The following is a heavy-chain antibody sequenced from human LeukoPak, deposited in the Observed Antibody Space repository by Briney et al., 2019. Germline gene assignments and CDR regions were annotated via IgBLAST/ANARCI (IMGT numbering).Heavy chain of an antibody. V-gene: IGHV3-64*01. CDR1: GFTFSSYA. CDR2: ISSNGGST. D-gene: IGHD4-17*01. CDR3: ARDRTTVTLDY. Sequence: GGSLRLSCAASGFTFSSYAMHWVRQAPGKGLEYVSAISSNGGSTYYANSVKGRFTISRDNSKNTLYLQMGSLRAEDMAVYYCARDRTTVTLDYWGQGTLVTVSS. J-gene: IGHJ4*02.